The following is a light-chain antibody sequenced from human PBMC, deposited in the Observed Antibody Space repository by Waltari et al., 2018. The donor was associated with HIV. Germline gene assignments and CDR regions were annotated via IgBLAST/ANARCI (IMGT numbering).Light chain of an antibody. CDR3: QQYNNWPPSFT. J-gene: IGKJ3*01. CDR2: GAS. Sequence: EILMTQSPATLSVSPGERATLSCRASQSVSSNLAWYQQKPGQAPRLLIYGASTRATGIPARFSGSGPGTEFTLTISSLQSEDFAVYYCQQYNNWPPSFTFGPGTKVDIK. V-gene: IGKV3-15*01. CDR1: QSVSSN.